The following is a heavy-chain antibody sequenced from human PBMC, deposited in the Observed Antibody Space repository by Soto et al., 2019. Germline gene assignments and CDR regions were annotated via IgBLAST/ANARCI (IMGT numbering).Heavy chain of an antibody. Sequence: QVQLQESGPGLVKPSQTLSLTCTVSGGSISSDNYYWSWIRQPPGKGLEWIGYIYDSGSTYYNPSLKSRVTISVDTPKNQFSLKLSSVTAADTAVYYCARVRWYGDYHDYWGQGTLVTVSS. CDR2: IYDSGST. D-gene: IGHD4-17*01. V-gene: IGHV4-30-4*01. CDR3: ARVRWYGDYHDY. J-gene: IGHJ4*02. CDR1: GGSISSDNYY.